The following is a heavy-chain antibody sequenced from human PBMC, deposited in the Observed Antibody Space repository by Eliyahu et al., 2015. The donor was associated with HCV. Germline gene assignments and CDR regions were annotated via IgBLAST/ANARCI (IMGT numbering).Heavy chain of an antibody. D-gene: IGHD6-19*01. CDR1: GFSVSNNY. V-gene: IGHV3-53*01. Sequence: EVQLVESGGGXIQPGGSLRLSXXASGFSVSNNYLNWXRQAPGKGLEWVSVIYTNGNPYYADSVQGRFTMSRDSSKNTLYLQMNSLRAEDTAVYYCARGRSLGAYNSGFSPFDYWGQGTLVTVSS. J-gene: IGHJ4*02. CDR2: IYTNGNP. CDR3: ARGRSLGAYNSGFSPFDY.